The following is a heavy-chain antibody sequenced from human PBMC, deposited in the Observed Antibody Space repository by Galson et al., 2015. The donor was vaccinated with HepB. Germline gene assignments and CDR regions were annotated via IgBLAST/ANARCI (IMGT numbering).Heavy chain of an antibody. CDR1: GFTVSSNY. CDR2: IYSGGTT. J-gene: IGHJ6*02. V-gene: IGHV3-66*02. D-gene: IGHD2-2*01. Sequence: SLRLSCAASGFTVSSNYMSWVRQAPGKGLEWVSVIYSGGTTYYADSVKGRFTISRDNSKNTLYLQMNSLRPEDTAVYYCARSIVAVPAGLRDGMDVWGQGTTVTVSS. CDR3: ARSIVAVPAGLRDGMDV.